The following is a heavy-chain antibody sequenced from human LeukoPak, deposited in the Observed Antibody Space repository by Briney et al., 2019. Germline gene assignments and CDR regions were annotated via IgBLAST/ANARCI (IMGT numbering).Heavy chain of an antibody. CDR2: INSDGSST. CDR3: ARGCSGGSCYPFYYYYGMDV. V-gene: IGHV3-74*01. D-gene: IGHD2-15*01. J-gene: IGHJ6*02. CDR1: GFTLSSYW. Sequence: PGGSLRLSCAASGFTLSSYWMHWVRQAPGKGPVWVSRINSDGSSTSYADSVKGRFTISRDNAKNTLYLQMNSLRAEDTAVYYCARGCSGGSCYPFYYYYGMDVWGQGTTVAVSS.